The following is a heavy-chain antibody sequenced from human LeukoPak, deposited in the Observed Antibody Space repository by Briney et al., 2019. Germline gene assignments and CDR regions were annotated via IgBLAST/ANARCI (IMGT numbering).Heavy chain of an antibody. CDR3: ARDPPSVAAVGYSMDV. CDR1: GFTFSSYT. V-gene: IGHV3-48*04. D-gene: IGHD6-13*01. Sequence: PGGSLRLSCAASGFTFSSYTMNWVRQAPGKELECISAISSSSSNIYYADSVKGRFAISRDNAKNSLYLQMNSLRVEDTAVYYCARDPPSVAAVGYSMDVWGRGTTVTVSS. J-gene: IGHJ6*02. CDR2: ISSSSSNI.